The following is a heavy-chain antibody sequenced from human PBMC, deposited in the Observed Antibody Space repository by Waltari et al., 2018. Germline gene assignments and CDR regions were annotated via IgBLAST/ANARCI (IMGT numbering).Heavy chain of an antibody. D-gene: IGHD3-3*02. V-gene: IGHV5-10-1*03. J-gene: IGHJ4*02. Sequence: EVQFVQSGAEVKKPGESLRISCQVSGYIFSNYWNSWVRQMPGKGLGWMGESDPSESYIDYSPYFEGNVTTSTDRSITAAYLQWSSLGASDSAMYYCAGHISGNRYAIDYWGQGTLVTVSS. CDR2: SDPSESYI. CDR1: GYIFSNYW. CDR3: AGHISGNRYAIDY.